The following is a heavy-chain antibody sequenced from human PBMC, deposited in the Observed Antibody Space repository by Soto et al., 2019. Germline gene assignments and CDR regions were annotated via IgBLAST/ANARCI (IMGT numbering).Heavy chain of an antibody. CDR1: GFTFSSCA. D-gene: IGHD4-17*01. V-gene: IGHV3-23*01. J-gene: IGHJ4*02. CDR2: ISGSGGST. Sequence: EVQLLESGGGLVQPGGSLRLSCAASGFTFSSCAMSWVRQTPGKGLEWVSAISGSGGSTYYADSVKGRFTISRDNSKNTLYLQMNSLRAEDTAVYYCAKALTSVGTTVPHPWGQGTLVTVSS. CDR3: AKALTSVGTTVPHP.